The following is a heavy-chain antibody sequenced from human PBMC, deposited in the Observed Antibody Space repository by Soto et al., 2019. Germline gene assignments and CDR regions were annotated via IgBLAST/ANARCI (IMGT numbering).Heavy chain of an antibody. J-gene: IGHJ6*03. CDR3: ARSGGDHYYYYYMDV. D-gene: IGHD4-17*01. Sequence: SETLSLTCAVYGGSFSGYYWSWIRQPPGKGLEWIGEINHSGSTNYNPSLKSRVTISVDTSKNQFSLKLSSVTAADTAVYYCARSGGDHYYYYYMDVWGKGTTVTVSS. V-gene: IGHV4-34*01. CDR1: GGSFSGYY. CDR2: INHSGST.